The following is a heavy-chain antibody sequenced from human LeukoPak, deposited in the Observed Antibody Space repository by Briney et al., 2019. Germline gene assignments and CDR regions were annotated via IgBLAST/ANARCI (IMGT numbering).Heavy chain of an antibody. CDR2: IYYSGST. D-gene: IGHD6-19*01. V-gene: IGHV4-59*01. Sequence: SETLSLTCTVSGGSISSYYWSWIRQPPGKGLEWIGYIYYSGSTNYNPSLKSRVTISVDTSKNQFSLKLSSVTAADTAVYYCARAKGLAGIAVDYYAFDIWGQGTMVTVSS. CDR1: GGSISSYY. CDR3: ARAKGLAGIAVDYYAFDI. J-gene: IGHJ3*02.